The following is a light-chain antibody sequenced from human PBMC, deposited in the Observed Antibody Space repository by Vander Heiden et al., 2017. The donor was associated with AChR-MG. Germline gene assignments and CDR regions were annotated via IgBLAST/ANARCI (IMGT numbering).Light chain of an antibody. CDR3: AACDDSLTGHVV. CDR2: SSD. V-gene: IGLV1-44*01. J-gene: IGLJ2*01. CDR1: GSPIGSTT. Sequence: QSLLPPPPPSSAPPGPRVPISCSGSGSPIGSTTVKWYQQLAGTAPKLLIYSSDRRPSGVPDRFSGSKSGTSASLAISGLQSEDEADYYCAACDDSLTGHVVFGGGTKLTVL.